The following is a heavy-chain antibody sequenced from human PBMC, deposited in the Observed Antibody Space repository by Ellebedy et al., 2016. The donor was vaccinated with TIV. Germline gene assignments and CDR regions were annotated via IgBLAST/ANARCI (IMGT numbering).Heavy chain of an antibody. CDR3: AREGPIAVAGEMPY. Sequence: GESLKISCAASGFIFSGSWMTWVRQAPGKGLEWVANINQDGSDEYYVDSVKGRFTISRDNAKNSLYLQMNSLRAEDTAVYYCAREGPIAVAGEMPYWGQGTLVTVSS. D-gene: IGHD6-19*01. CDR1: GFIFSGSW. J-gene: IGHJ4*02. CDR2: INQDGSDE. V-gene: IGHV3-7*03.